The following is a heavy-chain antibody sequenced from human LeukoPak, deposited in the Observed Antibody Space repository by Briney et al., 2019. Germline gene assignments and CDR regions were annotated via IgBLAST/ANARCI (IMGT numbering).Heavy chain of an antibody. CDR2: ISSSGSTI. CDR1: GFTFSDYY. J-gene: IGHJ6*02. CDR3: ASGSQVGAAGLYYYGMDV. V-gene: IGHV3-11*01. Sequence: KPGGSLRLSCAASGFTFSDYYMSWVRQAPGKGLEWVSYISSSGSTIYYADSVKGRFTISRDNAKNSLYLQMNSLRAEDTAVYYCASGSQVGAAGLYYYGMDVWGQGTTVTVSS. D-gene: IGHD1-26*01.